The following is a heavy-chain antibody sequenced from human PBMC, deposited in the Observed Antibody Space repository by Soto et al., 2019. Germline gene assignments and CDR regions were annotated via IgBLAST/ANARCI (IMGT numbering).Heavy chain of an antibody. CDR2: ISSGSSAI. Sequence: EVQLVESGGGFVQPGGSLGLSCAASGFIFSNYGMNWVRQAPGKGLEWVSYISSGSSAIYYADSVKGRFTISRDNATNSLYLQMNSLRDEDTAVYYCARAALYGYDYWGQGTLVTVSS. D-gene: IGHD4-17*01. J-gene: IGHJ4*02. V-gene: IGHV3-48*02. CDR3: ARAALYGYDY. CDR1: GFIFSNYG.